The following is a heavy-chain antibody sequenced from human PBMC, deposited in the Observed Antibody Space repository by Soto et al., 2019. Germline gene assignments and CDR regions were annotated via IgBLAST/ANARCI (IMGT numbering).Heavy chain of an antibody. CDR1: GFTFSNAW. V-gene: IGHV3-15*01. CDR2: IKSKTDGGTT. CDR3: TTDAITIFGVVDYGMDV. J-gene: IGHJ6*02. Sequence: GGSLRLSCAASGFTFSNAWMSWVRQAPGKGLEWVGRIKSKTDGGTTDYAAPVKGRFTISRDDSKNTMYLQMNSLKTEDTAVYYCTTDAITIFGVVDYGMDVWGQGTTVTVSS. D-gene: IGHD3-3*01.